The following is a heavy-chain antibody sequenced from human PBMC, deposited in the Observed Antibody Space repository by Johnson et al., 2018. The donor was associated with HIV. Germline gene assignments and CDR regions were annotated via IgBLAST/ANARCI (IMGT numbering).Heavy chain of an antibody. CDR1: GFIFSSYG. Sequence: QVQLVESGGGVVQPGRSLRLSCAASGFIFSSYGMHWVRQAPGKGLEWVAVISYDGSNKYYADSVKGRFTISRDNSKNTVYLQMNSLRPDDTAVYYCAREALPRGLQSSFGGAFDIWGQGTMVTVSS. J-gene: IGHJ3*02. D-gene: IGHD3-16*01. V-gene: IGHV3-30*19. CDR3: AREALPRGLQSSFGGAFDI. CDR2: ISYDGSNK.